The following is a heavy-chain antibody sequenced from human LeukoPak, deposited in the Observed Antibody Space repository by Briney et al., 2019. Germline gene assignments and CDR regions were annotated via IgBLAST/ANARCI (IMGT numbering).Heavy chain of an antibody. Sequence: SVKVSCKASGGTFSSYAISWVRQAPGQGLEWMGGTIPIFGTANYAQKFQGRVTITTDESTSTAYMELSSLRSEDTAVYYCARDSSVVGATSRYFDYWGQGTLVTVSS. V-gene: IGHV1-69*05. J-gene: IGHJ4*02. CDR2: TIPIFGTA. CDR1: GGTFSSYA. CDR3: ARDSSVVGATSRYFDY. D-gene: IGHD1-26*01.